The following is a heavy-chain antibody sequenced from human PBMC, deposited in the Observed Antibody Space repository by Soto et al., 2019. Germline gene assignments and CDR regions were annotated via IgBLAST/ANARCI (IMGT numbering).Heavy chain of an antibody. CDR2: INPDNGNT. J-gene: IGHJ5*02. D-gene: IGHD2-15*01. CDR1: GYTFTRYT. Sequence: QVQLVQSGAEVKKPGASVKISCKASGYTFTRYTMNWVRQAPGQRLEWMGWINPDNGNTKSSQKFQDRVIITRDTSASTAYMDLSSLRSEDTAVYYFARGIATGQLDPWAQGTLVTVSS. CDR3: ARGIATGQLDP. V-gene: IGHV1-3*01.